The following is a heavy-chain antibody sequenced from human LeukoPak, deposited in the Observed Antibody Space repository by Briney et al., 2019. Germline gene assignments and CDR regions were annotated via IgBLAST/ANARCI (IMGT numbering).Heavy chain of an antibody. CDR1: GYRFTNYW. CDR2: IYPGESDT. D-gene: IGHD6-13*01. V-gene: IGHV5-51*01. Sequence: GESLKISCQGSGYRFTNYWIGWVRQMPGKGLEWNGIIYPGESDTRYSPSFQGQVTISADKSISTAYLQWSSLKASDTAMYYCARHRSSSWYYFDFWGQGTLVTVSS. CDR3: ARHRSSSWYYFDF. J-gene: IGHJ4*02.